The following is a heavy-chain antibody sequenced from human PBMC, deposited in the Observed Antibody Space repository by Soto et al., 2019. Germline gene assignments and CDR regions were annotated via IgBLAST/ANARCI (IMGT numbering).Heavy chain of an antibody. J-gene: IGHJ4*02. V-gene: IGHV4-39*01. CDR3: ARRYSSSFDY. CDR1: GGSVSGGSYY. CDR2: IYYSGST. Sequence: PSETLSLTCTVSGGSVSGGSYYWGWIRQPPGKGLEWIGSIYYSGSTYYNPSLKSRVTISVDTSKNQFSLKLSSVTAADTAVYYCARRYSSSFDYWGQGTLVTVSS. D-gene: IGHD6-13*01.